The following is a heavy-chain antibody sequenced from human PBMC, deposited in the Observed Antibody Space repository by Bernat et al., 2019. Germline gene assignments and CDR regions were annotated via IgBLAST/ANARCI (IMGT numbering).Heavy chain of an antibody. CDR3: ARGLRTTVTTSYYYYYGMDV. Sequence: EVQLVESGGGLVQPGGSLRLSCAASGFTFSSYEMNWVRQAPGKGLEWVSYISSSGSTIYYADSVKGRFTIYRDNAKNSLYLQMNSLRAEDTAVYYCARGLRTTVTTSYYYYYGMDVWGQGTTVTVSS. J-gene: IGHJ6*02. V-gene: IGHV3-48*03. CDR2: ISSSGSTI. CDR1: GFTFSSYE. D-gene: IGHD4-17*01.